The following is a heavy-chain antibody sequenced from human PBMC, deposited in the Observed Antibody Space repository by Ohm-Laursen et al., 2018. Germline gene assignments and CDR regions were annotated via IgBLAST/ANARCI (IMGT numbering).Heavy chain of an antibody. Sequence: GSLRLSCTASGFTFSTYTMNWVRQAPGKGLEWVSAISGSGGNTYYADSVKGQFTISRDNSKNTLFLQMNSLRAEDTATYYCAKDASVVTAYYFDYWGQGTLVTVSS. V-gene: IGHV3-23*01. CDR2: ISGSGGNT. CDR3: AKDASVVTAYYFDY. CDR1: GFTFSTYT. J-gene: IGHJ4*02. D-gene: IGHD2-21*02.